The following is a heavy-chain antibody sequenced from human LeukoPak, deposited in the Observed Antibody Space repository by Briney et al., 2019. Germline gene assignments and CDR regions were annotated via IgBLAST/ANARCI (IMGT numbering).Heavy chain of an antibody. Sequence: ASVKVSCKASGYTFTSYDINWVRQATGQGLEWMGWMNPNSGNTGYAQKFQGRVTMTRNTSIGTAYMELSSLRSEDAAVYYCARVSRRVAATTLNYWGQGTLVTVSS. CDR1: GYTFTSYD. D-gene: IGHD2-15*01. CDR3: ARVSRRVAATTLNY. CDR2: MNPNSGNT. J-gene: IGHJ4*02. V-gene: IGHV1-8*01.